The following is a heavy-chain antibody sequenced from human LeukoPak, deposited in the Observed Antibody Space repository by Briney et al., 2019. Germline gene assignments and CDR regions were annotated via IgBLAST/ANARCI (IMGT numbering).Heavy chain of an antibody. CDR3: ARVNPLGYFDQ. CDR2: VFYSRNS. CDR1: GGFTSAYY. V-gene: IGHV4-59*13. Sequence: PSETLSLTCTVSGGFTSAYYWSWVRQPLGKGLEWIGSVFYSRNSNYNPSLTRRVAMSVDTSKSHFSLKLTSVIAADTAVYYCARVNPLGYFDQWGQGTRVVVSS. J-gene: IGHJ4*02.